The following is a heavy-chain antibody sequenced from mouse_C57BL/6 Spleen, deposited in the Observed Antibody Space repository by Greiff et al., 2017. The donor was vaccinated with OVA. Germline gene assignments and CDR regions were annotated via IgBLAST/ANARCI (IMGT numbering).Heavy chain of an antibody. CDR2: IYPSDSET. CDR3: ARRATGTNYFDY. CDR1: GYTFTSYW. D-gene: IGHD4-1*02. V-gene: IGHV1-61*01. J-gene: IGHJ2*01. Sequence: VQLQQPGAELVRPGSSVKLSCKASGYTFTSYWMDWVKQRPGQGLEWIGNIYPSDSETHYNQKFKDKATLTVDKSSSTAYMQLSSLTSEDSAVYYCARRATGTNYFDYWGQGTTLTVSS.